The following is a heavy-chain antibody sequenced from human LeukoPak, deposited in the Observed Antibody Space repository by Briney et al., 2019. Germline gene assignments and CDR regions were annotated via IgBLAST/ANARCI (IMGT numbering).Heavy chain of an antibody. D-gene: IGHD2-15*01. CDR2: INHSGST. CDR1: GGSFSGYY. Sequence: SETLSLTCAVYGGSFSGYYLSWVRQLPGKGLEWIGEINHSGSTNYNPSLKSRVTISVDTSKNQFSLKLSSVTAADTAVYYCARGMGYCSGGSCYYYYYGVDVWGKGTTVTVSS. J-gene: IGHJ6*04. CDR3: ARGMGYCSGGSCYYYYYGVDV. V-gene: IGHV4-34*01.